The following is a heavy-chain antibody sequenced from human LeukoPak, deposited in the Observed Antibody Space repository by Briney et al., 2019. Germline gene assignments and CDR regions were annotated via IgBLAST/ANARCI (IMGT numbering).Heavy chain of an antibody. Sequence: SETLSLTCIVSGGSISSSSYYWSWIRQPPGKGLEWIGEINHSGSTNYNPSLKSRVTISVDTSKNQFSLKLSSVTAADTAVYYCARGYLSKVVANYYYYGMDVWGQGTTVTVSS. J-gene: IGHJ6*02. CDR1: GGSISSSSYY. CDR2: INHSGST. CDR3: ARGYLSKVVANYYYYGMDV. D-gene: IGHD2-15*01. V-gene: IGHV4-39*07.